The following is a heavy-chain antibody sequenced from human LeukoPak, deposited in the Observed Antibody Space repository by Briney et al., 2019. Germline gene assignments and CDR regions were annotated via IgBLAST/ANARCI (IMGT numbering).Heavy chain of an antibody. Sequence: PGGSLRLSCAASGFTFSSYWMRWVRQAPGKGLVWVSRINSDGSSTSYADSVKGRFTISRDNAKNTLYLQMNNLRAEDTAVYYCARDTPHGDYVYAFDIWGQGTMVTVSS. CDR1: GFTFSSYW. CDR3: ARDTPHGDYVYAFDI. J-gene: IGHJ3*02. D-gene: IGHD4-17*01. V-gene: IGHV3-74*01. CDR2: INSDGSST.